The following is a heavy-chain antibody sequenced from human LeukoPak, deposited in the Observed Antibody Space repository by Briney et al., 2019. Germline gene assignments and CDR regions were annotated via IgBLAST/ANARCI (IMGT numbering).Heavy chain of an antibody. Sequence: PSETLSLTCAVYGGSFSGYSWSWIRQPPGKGLEWIAEINHSGSTNYNPSLKSRVTISVDTSKNQFSLKLSSVTAADTAVYYCARGGPYDILTGYDFGYWGQGTLVTVSS. CDR1: GGSFSGYS. V-gene: IGHV4-34*01. J-gene: IGHJ4*02. CDR2: INHSGST. D-gene: IGHD3-9*01. CDR3: ARGGPYDILTGYDFGY.